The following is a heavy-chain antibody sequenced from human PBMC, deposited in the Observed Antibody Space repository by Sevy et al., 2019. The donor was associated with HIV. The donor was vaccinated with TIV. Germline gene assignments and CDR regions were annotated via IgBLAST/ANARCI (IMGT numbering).Heavy chain of an antibody. J-gene: IGHJ4*02. D-gene: IGHD6-13*01. V-gene: IGHV3-48*02. CDR2: ISSTSTTI. Sequence: GGSLRLSCAASGFTFSSDSMNWVRQAPGKGLEWVSYISSTSTTIYYADSVKGRFTISRDNAKNSLYLQMNSLRDEDTAVYYCARAFDGAAAGFDYWGQGTLVTVSS. CDR3: ARAFDGAAAGFDY. CDR1: GFTFSSDS.